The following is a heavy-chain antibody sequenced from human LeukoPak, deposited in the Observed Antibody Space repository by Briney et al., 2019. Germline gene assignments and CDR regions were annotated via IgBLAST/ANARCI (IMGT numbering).Heavy chain of an antibody. CDR2: IYHSGST. V-gene: IGHV4-38-2*02. Sequence: PSETLSLTCAVSGYSISSGYYWGWIRQPPGKGLEWIGSIYHSGSTYYNPSLKSRVTISVDTSKNQFSLKLSSVTAADTAVYYCARDGWDYDAFDIWGLGTMVTVSS. CDR1: GYSISSGYY. J-gene: IGHJ3*02. D-gene: IGHD1-26*01. CDR3: ARDGWDYDAFDI.